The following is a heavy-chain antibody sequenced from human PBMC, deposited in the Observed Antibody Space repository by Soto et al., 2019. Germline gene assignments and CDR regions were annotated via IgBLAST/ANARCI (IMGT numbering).Heavy chain of an antibody. CDR1: GYTFTGYY. CDR2: INPNSGGT. D-gene: IGHD3-10*01. Sequence: GASVKVSCKASGYTFTGYYMHWVRQAPGQGLEWMGWINPNSGGTNYAQKFQGWVTMTRDTSISTAYMELSRLRSDDTAVYYCAREVSGPSLDYGMDVWGQGTTVTVSS. V-gene: IGHV1-2*04. J-gene: IGHJ6*02. CDR3: AREVSGPSLDYGMDV.